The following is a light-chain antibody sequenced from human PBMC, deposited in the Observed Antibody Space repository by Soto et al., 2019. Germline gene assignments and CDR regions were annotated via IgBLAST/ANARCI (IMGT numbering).Light chain of an antibody. V-gene: IGLV2-23*01. CDR2: EGH. CDR3: CLYVGATTYV. J-gene: IGLJ1*01. Sequence: QSALAQPASVSWSPGQSITISCTGASGYVGTYSLVSWYQQHPGKAPKVVIYEGHKRPSGVPDRFSGSTSVNTASLTISGLQTDDEADYYCCLYVGATTYVFGTGTKVTVL. CDR1: SGYVGTYSL.